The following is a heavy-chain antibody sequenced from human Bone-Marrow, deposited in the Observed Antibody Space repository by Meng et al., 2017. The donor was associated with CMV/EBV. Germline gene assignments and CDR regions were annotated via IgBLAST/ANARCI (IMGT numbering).Heavy chain of an antibody. Sequence: QVQLQESGPGLVKPSQTLSLTCTGSGGSISSGDYYWSWIRQPPGKGLEWIGYIYYSGSTYYNPSLKSRVTISVDTSKNQFSLKLSSVTAADTAVYYCARVYDYDYVWGSYRQDWYFDLWGRGTLVTVAS. J-gene: IGHJ2*01. D-gene: IGHD3-16*02. CDR1: GGSISSGDYY. V-gene: IGHV4-30-4*08. CDR3: ARVYDYDYVWGSYRQDWYFDL. CDR2: IYYSGST.